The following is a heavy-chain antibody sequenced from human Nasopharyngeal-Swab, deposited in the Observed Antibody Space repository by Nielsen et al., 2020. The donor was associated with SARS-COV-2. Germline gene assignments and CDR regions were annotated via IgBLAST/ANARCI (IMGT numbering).Heavy chain of an antibody. CDR1: GYTFSNYG. CDR2: ISVYSGNK. Sequence: ASVKVSCKASGYTFSNYGISWVRQSPGQGLEWMGLISVYSGNKNYAEKFQDRVTLTTDTSTSTVYMELRRLRSDDTAVYYCARDDYGDYGYFGHWGQGTLVTVSS. J-gene: IGHJ4*02. D-gene: IGHD4-17*01. V-gene: IGHV1-18*01. CDR3: ARDDYGDYGYFGH.